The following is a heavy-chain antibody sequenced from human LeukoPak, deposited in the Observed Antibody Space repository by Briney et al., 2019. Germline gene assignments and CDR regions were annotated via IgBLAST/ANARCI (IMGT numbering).Heavy chain of an antibody. V-gene: IGHV3-30*18. CDR1: GFTFSSYG. CDR2: ISYDGSNK. CDR3: AKVGQGSSGDSFDY. J-gene: IGHJ4*02. Sequence: GRSLRLSCAASGFTFSSYGMHWVRQAPGKGLEWVAVISYDGSNKYYADSVKGRFTISRDNSKNTLYLQMNSLRAEDMAVYYCAKVGQGSSGDSFDYWGQGTLVTVSS. D-gene: IGHD6-19*01.